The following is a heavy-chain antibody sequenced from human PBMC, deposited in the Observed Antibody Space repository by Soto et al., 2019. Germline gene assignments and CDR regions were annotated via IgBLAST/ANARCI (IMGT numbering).Heavy chain of an antibody. J-gene: IGHJ4*02. CDR3: ATDRGNY. Sequence: SETLSLTCAVYGGSFGDYYWSWIRQPPGKGLEWLGEINHSGNTNYNPSLKSRVTISVDTSRNHFPLKVNSVTAADTAVYYCATDRGNYWGQGTQVTVSS. CDR2: INHSGNT. CDR1: GGSFGDYY. V-gene: IGHV4-34*01.